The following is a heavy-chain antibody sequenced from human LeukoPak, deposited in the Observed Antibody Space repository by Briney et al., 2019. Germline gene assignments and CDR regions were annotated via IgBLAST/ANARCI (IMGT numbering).Heavy chain of an antibody. CDR3: ARVRIGAPYYFDY. Sequence: PGGSLRLSCAASGFTFSNYAMHWVRLAPGKGLEWVAVISYDGSKKDYADSVKGRFTISRDNFKHTLYLQMNSLRTEDTAVYYCARVRIGAPYYFDYWGQGTLVTVSS. V-gene: IGHV3-30*04. D-gene: IGHD3-3*01. J-gene: IGHJ4*02. CDR1: GFTFSNYA. CDR2: ISYDGSKK.